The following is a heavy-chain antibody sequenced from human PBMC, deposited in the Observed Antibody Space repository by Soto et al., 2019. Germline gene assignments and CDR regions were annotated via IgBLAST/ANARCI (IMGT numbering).Heavy chain of an antibody. V-gene: IGHV3-23*01. CDR3: AKDHPRYCSGGSCPQFDY. J-gene: IGHJ4*02. CDR1: GFTFSSYA. CDR2: ISGSGGST. D-gene: IGHD2-15*01. Sequence: EVQLLESGGGLVQPGGSLRLSCAASGFTFSSYAMSWVRQAPGKGLEWVSAISGSGGSTYYADSVKGRFTISRDNSKNTLYLQMNSLRAEDTAVYYCAKDHPRYCSGGSCPQFDYWGQGTLVTVSS.